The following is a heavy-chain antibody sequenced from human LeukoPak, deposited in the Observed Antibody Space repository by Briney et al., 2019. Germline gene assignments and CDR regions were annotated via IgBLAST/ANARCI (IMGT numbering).Heavy chain of an antibody. D-gene: IGHD6-13*01. CDR3: ARRIAAAGPFDY. CDR1: GGSISSYY. V-gene: IGHV4-59*12. J-gene: IGHJ4*02. Sequence: SETLSLTCTVSGGSISSYYWSWIRQPPGKGLEWIGYIYYSGSTNYNPSLKSRVTISVDTSKNQFSLKLSSVTAADTAVYYCARRIAAAGPFDYWGQGTLVTVSS. CDR2: IYYSGST.